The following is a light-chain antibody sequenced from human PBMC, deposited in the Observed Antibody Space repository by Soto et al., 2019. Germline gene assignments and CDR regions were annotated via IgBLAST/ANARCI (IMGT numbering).Light chain of an antibody. Sequence: DIQMTQSPSSLSASLGDRVTITCRASQGIDVYLAWFQQKPGKVPKLLIYAASALQSGVPSRFSGSGSGTDFTLTISSLQPEDFATYYCQKYNSAPLTFGGGTKVDIK. V-gene: IGKV1-27*01. CDR2: AAS. CDR1: QGIDVY. J-gene: IGKJ4*01. CDR3: QKYNSAPLT.